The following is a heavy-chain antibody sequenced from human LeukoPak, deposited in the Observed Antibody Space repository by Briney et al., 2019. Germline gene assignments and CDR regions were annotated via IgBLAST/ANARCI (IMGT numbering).Heavy chain of an antibody. V-gene: IGHV1-2*02. J-gene: IGHJ4*02. Sequence: ASVKVSCKASGYTFTGYYMHWVRQAPGQGLEWMGWINPNSGGTNYAQKFQGRVTMTRDTSISTAYMELSRLRSDDTAVYYCASLGITYYYDSSGSDLFDYWGQGTLVTVSS. CDR3: ASLGITYYYDSSGSDLFDY. D-gene: IGHD3-22*01. CDR1: GYTFTGYY. CDR2: INPNSGGT.